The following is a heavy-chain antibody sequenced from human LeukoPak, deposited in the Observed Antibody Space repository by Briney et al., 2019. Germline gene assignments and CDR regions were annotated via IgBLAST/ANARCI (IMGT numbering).Heavy chain of an antibody. CDR3: ARDSGSYPHWFAP. CDR1: GGSISSYY. J-gene: IGHJ5*02. D-gene: IGHD1-26*01. V-gene: IGHV4-59*01. Sequence: SETLSLTCTVSGGSISSYYWNWVRQPPGKGLEWIGYIFYSGITNYNPSLKSRVTISVDTSKKQFSLKLTSVTAADTAVYYCARDSGSYPHWFAPWGQGTLVTVSS. CDR2: IFYSGIT.